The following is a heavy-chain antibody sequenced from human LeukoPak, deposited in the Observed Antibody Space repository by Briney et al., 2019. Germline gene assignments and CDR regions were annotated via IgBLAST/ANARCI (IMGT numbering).Heavy chain of an antibody. Sequence: SEILSLTCTVSGGSISSYYWSWIRQPPGKGLEWIGYIYYSGSTNYNPSLRSRVTISLDTSKNQFSLKLSSVTAADTAVYYCARVTGYIIEDYFDYWGQGTLVTVSS. V-gene: IGHV4-59*01. CDR1: GGSISSYY. D-gene: IGHD6-13*01. J-gene: IGHJ4*02. CDR3: ARVTGYIIEDYFDY. CDR2: IYYSGST.